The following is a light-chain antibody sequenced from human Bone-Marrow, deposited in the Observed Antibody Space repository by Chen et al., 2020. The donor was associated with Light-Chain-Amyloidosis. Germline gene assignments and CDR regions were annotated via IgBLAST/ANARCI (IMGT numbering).Light chain of an antibody. CDR3: QSYQGSSQGV. V-gene: IGLV6-57*01. J-gene: IGLJ3*02. CDR1: SGSIATNY. CDR2: EDD. Sequence: NFMLTQPHSVSESPGKTLIISCTSSSGSIATNYVQWYQQRPGSSPTTVIYEDDQRPSWVPDRFSGSIDRSSNSASLTISGLKTEDEADYYCQSYQGSSQGVFGGGTKLTVL.